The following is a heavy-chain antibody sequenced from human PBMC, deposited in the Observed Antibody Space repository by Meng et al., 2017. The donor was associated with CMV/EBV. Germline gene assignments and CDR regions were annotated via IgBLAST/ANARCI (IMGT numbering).Heavy chain of an antibody. J-gene: IGHJ4*02. V-gene: IGHV3-30*02. D-gene: IGHD1-26*01. CDR2: KRYDGSNK. CDR3: ARRQTSGSYGTFDH. CDR1: GFTFSSYG. Sequence: GESLKISCAASGFTFSSYGMHWVRQAPGKGLEWVAFKRYDGSNKYYADSVKGRFTISRDNAKNTLYLQMNSLRAEDTAVYYCARRQTSGSYGTFDHWGQGTLVTVSS.